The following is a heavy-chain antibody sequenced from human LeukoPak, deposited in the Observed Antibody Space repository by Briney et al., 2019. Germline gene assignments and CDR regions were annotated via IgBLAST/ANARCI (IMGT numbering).Heavy chain of an antibody. CDR3: ARDSNQLLYNYYYYIDV. V-gene: IGHV1-69*05. J-gene: IGHJ6*03. CDR1: GGTFSSYA. D-gene: IGHD2-2*01. CDR2: IIPIFGTA. Sequence: GASVKVSCKASGGTFSSYAISWVRQAPGQGLEWMGGIIPIFGTANYAQKFQGRVTITTDESTSTAYMELSSLRSEDTAVYYCARDSNQLLYNYYYYIDVWGKGTTVTVSS.